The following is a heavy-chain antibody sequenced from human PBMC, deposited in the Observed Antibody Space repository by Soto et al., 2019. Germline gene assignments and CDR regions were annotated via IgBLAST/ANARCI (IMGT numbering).Heavy chain of an antibody. CDR3: ARVEAIVGATSRWFDP. CDR2: IYYIGST. J-gene: IGHJ5*02. Sequence: PSETLSLTCTVSGGSVSSGSYYWSWIRHPPGKGLEWIGYIYYIGSTNYNPSLKSRVTISVDTSKNQFSLKLSSVTAADTAVYYCARVEAIVGATSRWFDPWGQGTMVTV. V-gene: IGHV4-61*01. D-gene: IGHD1-26*01. CDR1: GGSVSSGSYY.